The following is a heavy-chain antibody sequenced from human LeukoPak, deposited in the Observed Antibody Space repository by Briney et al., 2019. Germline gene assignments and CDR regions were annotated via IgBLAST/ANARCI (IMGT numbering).Heavy chain of an antibody. CDR2: INPSGSST. CDR1: GYTFTSYY. J-gene: IGHJ4*02. Sequence: ASVTVSCTASGYTFTSYYMHWVRQAPGQGLEWMGIINPSGSSTSYAQKFQGRVTMTRDTSTSTVYMELSSLRSEDTAVYYCARVALIAVADYFDYWGQGTLVTVSS. CDR3: ARVALIAVADYFDY. D-gene: IGHD6-19*01. V-gene: IGHV1-46*01.